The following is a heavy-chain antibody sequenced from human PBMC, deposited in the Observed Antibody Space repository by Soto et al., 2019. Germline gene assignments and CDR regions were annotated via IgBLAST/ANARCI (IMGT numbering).Heavy chain of an antibody. D-gene: IGHD5-12*01. CDR1: GGTFSTSS. Sequence: QVQLVQSGAEVQNPGSSVKVSCKASGGTFSTSSISWVRQSPGQGLEWVGGIMPVFPTPDYAHNFQGRDTMTADESTTPAYLELTSLRADDTAVYYCARDKDRLQLGGNCCYILDVWCQGTGISVPS. CDR3: ARDKDRLQLGGNCCYILDV. V-gene: IGHV1-69*12. CDR2: IMPVFPTP. J-gene: IGHJ6*02.